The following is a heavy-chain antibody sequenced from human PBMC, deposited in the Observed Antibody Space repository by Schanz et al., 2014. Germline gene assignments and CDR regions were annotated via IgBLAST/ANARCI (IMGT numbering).Heavy chain of an antibody. CDR1: GGTFSSFG. D-gene: IGHD3-10*01. CDR3: ARGRGFYDY. V-gene: IGHV1-69*02. J-gene: IGHJ4*02. Sequence: QVQLVQSEAEVKKPGSSVKVSCKASGGTFSSFGINWVRQAPGQGLEWMGKIIPVLNIATYAQRFQGRVSITADTSTNTAYMELSSLTSEDTAVHYCARGRGFYDYWGQGTLVTVSS. CDR2: IIPVLNIA.